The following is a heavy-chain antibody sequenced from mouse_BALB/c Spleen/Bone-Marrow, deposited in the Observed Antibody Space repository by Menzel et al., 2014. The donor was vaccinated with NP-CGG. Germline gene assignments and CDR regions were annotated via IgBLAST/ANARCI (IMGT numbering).Heavy chain of an antibody. CDR3: ARSLYGYDWYFDV. D-gene: IGHD2-2*01. Sequence: EVQLQQSGPELVKPGASVKMSCKASGYTFTSYVMHWVKQKPGQGLEWIGNINPNNDGTYYNEKFKGQATLTSDKSSSTAYVELSSLTSEDSAVYYCARSLYGYDWYFDVWGAGTTVTVSS. CDR1: GYTFTSYV. CDR2: INPNNDGT. J-gene: IGHJ1*01. V-gene: IGHV1-14*01.